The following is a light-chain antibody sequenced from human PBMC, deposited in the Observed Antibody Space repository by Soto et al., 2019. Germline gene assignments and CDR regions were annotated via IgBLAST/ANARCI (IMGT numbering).Light chain of an antibody. CDR2: ANS. CDR1: SSNIGAGYD. Sequence: QSVLTQPPSVSGAPGQRVTISCTGSSSNIGAGYDVHWYQQLPGTAPKLLIYANSNRTSGIPDRFSGSKSGTSASMAITGLKAEDEADYYCQSYDNSLSGSGVFGTGTKLTVL. CDR3: QSYDNSLSGSGV. J-gene: IGLJ1*01. V-gene: IGLV1-40*01.